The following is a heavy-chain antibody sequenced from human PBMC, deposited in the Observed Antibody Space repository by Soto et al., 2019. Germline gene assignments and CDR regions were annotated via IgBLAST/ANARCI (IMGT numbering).Heavy chain of an antibody. CDR2: ISYDGSNK. D-gene: IGHD2-2*02. CDR3: AKVLMGCTSCYTEDYYYGMDV. CDR1: GFTFSSYG. V-gene: IGHV3-30*18. J-gene: IGHJ6*02. Sequence: LRLSCAASGFTFSSYGMHWVRQAPGKGLEGVAVISYDGSNKYYADSVKGRFTIPRDNSKNTLYLQMNSLRAEDTAVYYCAKVLMGCTSCYTEDYYYGMDVWGQGTTVTVSS.